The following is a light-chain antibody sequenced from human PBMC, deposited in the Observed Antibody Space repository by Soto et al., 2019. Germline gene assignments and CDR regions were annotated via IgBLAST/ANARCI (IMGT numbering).Light chain of an antibody. J-gene: IGLJ3*02. CDR3: TSYSGSNNCV. Sequence: QSALTQPPSASGSPGQSLTISCTGTSTDVGNYTYVSWYQQHPGKAPKLMISDVNRRPSGVPDRFAGSKYGNTATLTVSGPQAEYEADYSCTSYSGSNNCVFGVETKLTVL. CDR2: DVN. CDR1: STDVGNYTY. V-gene: IGLV2-8*01.